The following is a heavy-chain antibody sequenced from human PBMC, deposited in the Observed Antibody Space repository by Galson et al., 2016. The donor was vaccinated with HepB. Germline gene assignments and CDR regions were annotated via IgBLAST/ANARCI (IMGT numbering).Heavy chain of an antibody. D-gene: IGHD1-26*01. CDR2: ISSDGNRS. CDR1: GFTLSSYS. CDR3: ARDTSPRGSYSNLDD. J-gene: IGHJ4*02. Sequence: SLRLSCAASGFTLSSYSMHWVRQAPGKGLVWVSRISSDGNRSSYDDSVTGRFTIFRDNAKNTLYLQMNSLRAEDTAVYYCARDTSPRGSYSNLDDWGQGTLVTVSS. V-gene: IGHV3-74*01.